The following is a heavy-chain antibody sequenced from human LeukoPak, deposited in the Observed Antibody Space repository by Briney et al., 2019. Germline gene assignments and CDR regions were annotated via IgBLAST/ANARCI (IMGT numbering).Heavy chain of an antibody. CDR2: IYYSGST. CDR3: ARAPEMATIPYFDY. J-gene: IGHJ4*02. Sequence: SETLSLTCTVSGGSISSYYWSWIRQPPGKGLEWIGYIYYSGSTNYNPSLKSRVTISVDTSKNQFSLKLSSVTAADTTVYYCARAPEMATIPYFDYWGRGTLVTVSS. CDR1: GGSISSYY. D-gene: IGHD5-24*01. V-gene: IGHV4-59*01.